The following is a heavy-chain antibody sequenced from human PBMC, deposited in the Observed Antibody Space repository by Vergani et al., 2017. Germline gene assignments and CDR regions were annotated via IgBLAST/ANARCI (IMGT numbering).Heavy chain of an antibody. V-gene: IGHV5-51*01. CDR3: ASRRTLQREFDI. J-gene: IGHJ4*02. CDR1: GYRFSSSW. D-gene: IGHD5-24*01. Sequence: EVQLVQSGAEVKKPGGSLKISCKGFGYRFSSSWIGWVRQMPGKGLEWMGIIFPDDSDTRYSPSFQGQVTISADKSISTVYLQWNSLKASDTAMYYCASRRTLQREFDIWGQGTLVTVSS. CDR2: IFPDDSDT.